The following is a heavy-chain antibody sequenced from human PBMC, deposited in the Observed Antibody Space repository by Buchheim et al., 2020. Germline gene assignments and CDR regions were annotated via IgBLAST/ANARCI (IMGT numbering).Heavy chain of an antibody. D-gene: IGHD3-22*01. CDR1: GFTFSSYS. CDR2: ISSSSSTI. Sequence: EVQLVESGGGLVQPGGSLRLSCAASGFTFSSYSMNWVREAPGKGLEWVSYISSSSSTIYYADSVKGRFTISRDNAKNSLYMQMNSLRAEDTAVYYCAAYYYDSSGTQEFDYWGQGTL. J-gene: IGHJ4*02. V-gene: IGHV3-48*01. CDR3: AAYYYDSSGTQEFDY.